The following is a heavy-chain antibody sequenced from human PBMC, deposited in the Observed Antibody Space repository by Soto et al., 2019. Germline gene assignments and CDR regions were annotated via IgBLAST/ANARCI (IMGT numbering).Heavy chain of an antibody. CDR2: INPNSGNI. Sequence: GASVKVSCKASGDTFTTYDINWVRQATGHGLEGMGWINPNSGNIGYAQGFQCRGTMTRDTAIRTAYMKVSSLRSDDTAVYYCARGRASGSYYLRDYWGQGTLVTSPQ. D-gene: IGHD3-10*01. J-gene: IGHJ4*02. CDR1: GDTFTTYD. V-gene: IGHV1-8*01. CDR3: ARGRASGSYYLRDY.